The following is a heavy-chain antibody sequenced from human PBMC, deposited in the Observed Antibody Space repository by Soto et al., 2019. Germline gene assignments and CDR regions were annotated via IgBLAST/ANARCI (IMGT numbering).Heavy chain of an antibody. CDR1: GFTFRSDA. D-gene: IGHD6-19*01. J-gene: IGHJ5*01. CDR3: AKVNVYSSCWFDS. V-gene: IGHV3-23*01. Sequence: EVQLLESGGGVVQPGGSRRLSCAASGFTFRSDAMSWVRRAPGKGREGVSAISGSGGSTYYADSVKGRFTISRDNSKNTLYLQMNSLRADDTAVYYCAKVNVYSSCWFDSWGQGTRVPVSS. CDR2: ISGSGGST.